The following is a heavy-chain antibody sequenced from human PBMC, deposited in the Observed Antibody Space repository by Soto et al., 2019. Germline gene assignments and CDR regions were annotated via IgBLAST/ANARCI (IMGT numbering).Heavy chain of an antibody. CDR3: ARAVSSGFLEWFRGFDP. CDR2: ISAYNGNT. CDR1: GYTFTSYG. V-gene: IGHV1-18*01. D-gene: IGHD3-3*01. J-gene: IGHJ5*02. Sequence: QVQLVQSGAEVKKPGASVKVSCKASGYTFTSYGISWVRQAPGQGLEWMGWISAYNGNTNYAQKLKGRVTMTTYTSTRTDYLERRSLRSDDTAVDYGARAVSSGFLEWFRGFDPWGQGTLVTVSS.